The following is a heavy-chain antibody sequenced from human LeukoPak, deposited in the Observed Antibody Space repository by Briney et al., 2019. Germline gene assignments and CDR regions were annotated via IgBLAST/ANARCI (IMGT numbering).Heavy chain of an antibody. Sequence: PSETLPLTCTISGGSISTYYWRWIRQPAGKGLEWIGRIYSSGNTNYNPSLNSRVTMSVDASKNQFFLNLNSVTAADTAVYYCARDPGVYGTGGNCYGYWYFDLWGRGTLVTVSS. CDR1: GGSISTYY. J-gene: IGHJ2*01. CDR2: IYSSGNT. D-gene: IGHD2-15*01. CDR3: ARDPGVYGTGGNCYGYWYFDL. V-gene: IGHV4-4*07.